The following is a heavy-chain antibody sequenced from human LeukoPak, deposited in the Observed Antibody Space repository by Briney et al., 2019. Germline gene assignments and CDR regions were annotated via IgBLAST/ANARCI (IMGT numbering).Heavy chain of an antibody. D-gene: IGHD1-1*01. CDR3: VKDTGTIPEALNGNFDY. CDR2: ISSSDGRT. J-gene: IGHJ4*02. CDR1: GFTFSSYA. Sequence: PGGSLRLSCAASGFTFSSYAMNWVRQAPGKGLEWVSAISSSDGRTYYADSVKGRFTISRDNSKKTLYLQMNSLRAEDTAVYYCVKDTGTIPEALNGNFDYWGQGTLVTVSS. V-gene: IGHV3-23*01.